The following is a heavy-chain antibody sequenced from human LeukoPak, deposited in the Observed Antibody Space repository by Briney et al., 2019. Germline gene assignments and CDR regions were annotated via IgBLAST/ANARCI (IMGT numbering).Heavy chain of an antibody. D-gene: IGHD2-2*01. V-gene: IGHV4-59*08. Sequence: SETLSLTCTVSGGSISSHYWSWIRQPPGKGLEWIGYIYYSGSTNYNPSLKSRVTISVDTSKNQFSLKLSSVTAADTAVYYCARHSADIVVVPAALDYWGQGTLVTVSS. J-gene: IGHJ4*02. CDR3: ARHSADIVVVPAALDY. CDR1: GGSISSHY. CDR2: IYYSGST.